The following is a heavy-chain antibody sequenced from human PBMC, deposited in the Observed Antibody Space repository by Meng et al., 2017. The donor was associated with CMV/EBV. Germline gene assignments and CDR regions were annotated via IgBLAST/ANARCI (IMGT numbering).Heavy chain of an antibody. CDR3: AKTSPSRYSSSWYIIY. J-gene: IGHJ4*02. D-gene: IGHD6-13*01. V-gene: IGHV3-23*01. Sequence: GESLKISCAASGFTFSSYAMSWVRQAPGKGLEWVSAISGSGGSTYYADSVKGRFTISRDNSKNTLYLQMSSLRAEDTAVYYCAKTSPSRYSSSWYIIYWGQGTLVTVSS. CDR1: GFTFSSYA. CDR2: ISGSGGST.